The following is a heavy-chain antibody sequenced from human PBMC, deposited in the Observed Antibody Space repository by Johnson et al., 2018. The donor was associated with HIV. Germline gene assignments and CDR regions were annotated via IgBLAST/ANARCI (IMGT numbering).Heavy chain of an antibody. J-gene: IGHJ3*01. D-gene: IGHD3-10*01. Sequence: VQLVESGGGLVQPGGSLRLSCVVSGFPFSSNYMSWVRQAPGKGLEWVSVIFTVGDVYYADSVKGRFTISRDNAKNSLYLQMNSLRAEDTAVYYCARVMVQGDAFDVWGQGTMVTVSS. CDR2: IFTVGDV. CDR3: ARVMVQGDAFDV. V-gene: IGHV3-66*01. CDR1: GFPFSSNY.